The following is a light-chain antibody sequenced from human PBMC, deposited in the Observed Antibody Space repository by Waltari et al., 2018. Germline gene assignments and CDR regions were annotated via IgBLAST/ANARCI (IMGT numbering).Light chain of an antibody. CDR1: SSDVGGYNY. J-gene: IGLJ2*01. CDR3: SSYTSSSTLGVV. CDR2: DVS. V-gene: IGLV2-14*01. Sequence: QSALTQPASVSGSPGQSITISCTGTSSDVGGYNYVSWYQQHPGKAPRLMIYDVSNRPSGVSNALSGSKSGNTASLTSSGLQAEDEADYYCSSYTSSSTLGVVFGGGTKLTVL.